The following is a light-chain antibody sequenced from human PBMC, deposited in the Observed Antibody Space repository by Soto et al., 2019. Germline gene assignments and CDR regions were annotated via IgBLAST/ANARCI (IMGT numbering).Light chain of an antibody. CDR2: AAS. V-gene: IGKV3-20*01. J-gene: IGKJ1*01. CDR1: QTISNNY. Sequence: EIVLTQSPGTLSLSPGEGATLSCRASQTISNNYLACYQHKPGQAPRLLIYAASTRATGIPDRFSGSGSGADFTLTVNRLAPEDFAAYYCQQYGTSPRTFGQGTKVEI. CDR3: QQYGTSPRT.